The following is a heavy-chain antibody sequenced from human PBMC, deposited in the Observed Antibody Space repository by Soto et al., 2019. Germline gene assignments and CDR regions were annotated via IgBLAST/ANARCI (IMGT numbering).Heavy chain of an antibody. CDR1: GGSISSGDYY. CDR2: IYYSGST. Sequence: PSETLSLTCTVSGGSISSGDYYWSWIRQPPGKGLEWIGYIYYSGSTYYNPSLKSRVTISVDTSKNQFSLKLSSVTAADTAVYYCARGFSFYVFWSGYYKLYYYVMAVWAKGTTVPVSA. J-gene: IGHJ6*04. D-gene: IGHD3-3*01. CDR3: ARGFSFYVFWSGYYKLYYYVMAV. V-gene: IGHV4-30-4*01.